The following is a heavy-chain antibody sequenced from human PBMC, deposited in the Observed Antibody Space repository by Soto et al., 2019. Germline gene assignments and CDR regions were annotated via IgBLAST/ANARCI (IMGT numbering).Heavy chain of an antibody. J-gene: IGHJ5*02. V-gene: IGHV3-23*01. CDR1: GFTFSSYA. CDR2: ISGSGSNK. Sequence: GGSLRLSCAASGFTFSSYAMSWVRQAPGKGLEWVSAISGSGSNKYYADSVKGRFTISRDNSKNTLYLQMNSLRAEDTAVYYCARDVEYQLYPWGQGTLVTVSS. D-gene: IGHD2-2*01. CDR3: ARDVEYQLYP.